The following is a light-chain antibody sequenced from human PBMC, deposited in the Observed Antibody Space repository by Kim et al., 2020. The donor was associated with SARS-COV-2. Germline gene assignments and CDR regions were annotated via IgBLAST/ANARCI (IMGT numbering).Light chain of an antibody. CDR1: QSVTRDY. CDR3: HHYGTSPPFT. Sequence: PGETATLSCRASQSVTRDYLAWYQQKPGQAPRLLISGVSSRATGIPDRFSGSGSGTDFTLSISRLEPEDFAVYYCHHYGTSPPFTFGPGTKVDIK. CDR2: GVS. J-gene: IGKJ3*01. V-gene: IGKV3-20*01.